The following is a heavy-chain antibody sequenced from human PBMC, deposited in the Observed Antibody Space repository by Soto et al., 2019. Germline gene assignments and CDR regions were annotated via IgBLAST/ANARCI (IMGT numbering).Heavy chain of an antibody. D-gene: IGHD3-22*01. CDR2: TRNKANSYTT. Sequence: EVQLVESGGGLVQPGGSLRLSCAASGFTFSDHYMDWVRQATGKGLEWVGRTRNKANSYTTEYAASVKGRFTISRDDSKNSLYLQMNSLKTEDTAVYYCARYGYDSSGYFHPYWGQGTLVTVSS. CDR3: ARYGYDSSGYFHPY. V-gene: IGHV3-72*01. J-gene: IGHJ4*02. CDR1: GFTFSDHY.